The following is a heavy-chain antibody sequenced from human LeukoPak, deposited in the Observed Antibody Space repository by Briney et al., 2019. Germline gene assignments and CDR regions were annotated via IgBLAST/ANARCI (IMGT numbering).Heavy chain of an antibody. Sequence: SGTLSLTCSIFGGSISWYYWSWIRQPPGKGLEWIGYIYYNGKSNSDPSLESRVTISVDTSKNQFSLKLRSVTAADTAVYYCARGHDHNSYYFESWGQGTLVTVSS. CDR2: IYYNGKS. CDR3: ARGHDHNSYYFES. D-gene: IGHD5-24*01. CDR1: GGSISWYY. V-gene: IGHV4-59*01. J-gene: IGHJ4*02.